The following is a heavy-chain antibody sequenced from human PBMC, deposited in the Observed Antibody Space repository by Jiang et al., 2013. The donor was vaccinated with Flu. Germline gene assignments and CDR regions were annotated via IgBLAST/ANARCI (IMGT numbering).Heavy chain of an antibody. CDR1: GFTFSRYA. CDR2: IWYDGTTK. CDR3: AREGLELARRSDAFEM. D-gene: IGHD1-1*01. J-gene: IGHJ3*02. V-gene: IGHV3-33*01. Sequence: LLESGGGVVQPGTSLRLSCAASGFTFSRYAVHWVRQAPGKGLEWVSVIWYDGTTKYYADSVKGRFTISRDNSKNTLYLQMYNLRVEDTAVYYCAREGLELARRSDAFEMWGQGTMVTVSS.